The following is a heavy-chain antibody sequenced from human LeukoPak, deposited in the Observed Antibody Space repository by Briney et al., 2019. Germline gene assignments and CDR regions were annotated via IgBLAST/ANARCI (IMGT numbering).Heavy chain of an antibody. V-gene: IGHV4-39*07. CDR3: ARGRYSYGYVRWFDP. CDR1: GGSISSSSYY. Sequence: SETLSLTCTVSGGSISSSSYYWGWIRQPPGKGLEWIGSIYYSGSTYYNPSLKSRVTISVDTSKNQFSLKLSSVTAADTAVYYCARGRYSYGYVRWFDPWGQGTLVTVSS. CDR2: IYYSGST. J-gene: IGHJ5*02. D-gene: IGHD5-18*01.